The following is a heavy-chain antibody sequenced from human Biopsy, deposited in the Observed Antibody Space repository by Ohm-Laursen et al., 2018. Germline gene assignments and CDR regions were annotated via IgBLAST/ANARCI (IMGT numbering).Heavy chain of an antibody. CDR2: IYYSGST. V-gene: IGHV4-59*01. J-gene: IGHJ4*02. Sequence: SETLSLTCTVSGGSIGSFFWSWIRQPPGKGLEWIGYIYYSGSTNYSPSLKNRVTMSVDTSKNQFYLKLYSVTAADTAVYYCARGRRTSGWPYFDNWGQGALVIVSP. D-gene: IGHD6-19*01. CDR1: GGSIGSFF. CDR3: ARGRRTSGWPYFDN.